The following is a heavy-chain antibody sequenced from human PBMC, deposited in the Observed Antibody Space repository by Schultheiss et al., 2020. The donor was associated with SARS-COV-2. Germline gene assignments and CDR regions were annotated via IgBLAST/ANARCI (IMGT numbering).Heavy chain of an antibody. J-gene: IGHJ4*02. Sequence: GGSLRLSCAASGFTFSSYAMHWVRQAPGKGLEWVAVISYDGSNKYYADSVKGRFTISRDNSKNTLYLQMNSLRAEDTAVYYCVKDRGHDFWSGEEGYWGQGTLVTVSS. CDR1: GFTFSSYA. CDR3: VKDRGHDFWSGEEGY. V-gene: IGHV3-30-3*01. D-gene: IGHD3-3*01. CDR2: ISYDGSNK.